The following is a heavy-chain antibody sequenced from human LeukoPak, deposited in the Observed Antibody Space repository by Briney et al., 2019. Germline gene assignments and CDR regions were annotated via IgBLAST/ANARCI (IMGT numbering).Heavy chain of an antibody. V-gene: IGHV3-21*05. CDR1: GFTFSSYA. J-gene: IGHJ4*02. CDR2: ISSSSSYT. Sequence: GGSLRLSCTASGFTFSSYAMSWVRQAPGKGLEWVSYISSSSSYTNYADSVKGRFTISRDNAKNSLYLQMNSLRAEDTAVYYCARDRADSGYDYGGFDYWGQGTLVTVSS. D-gene: IGHD5-12*01. CDR3: ARDRADSGYDYGGFDY.